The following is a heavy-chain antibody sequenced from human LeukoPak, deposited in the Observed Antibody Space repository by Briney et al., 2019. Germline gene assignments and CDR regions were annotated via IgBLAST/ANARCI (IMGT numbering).Heavy chain of an antibody. D-gene: IGHD5-12*01. CDR2: IYYSGST. J-gene: IGHJ4*02. CDR3: ARAGSVGSSGYGLDY. CDR1: GGSISSYY. V-gene: IGHV4-59*01. Sequence: SETLSLTCTVSGGSISSYYWSWIRQPPGKGLEYIGYIYYSGSTNYNPSLKSRVTISVDTSKNQFSLKPSSVTAADTAIYYCARAGSVGSSGYGLDYWGQGTLVTVSS.